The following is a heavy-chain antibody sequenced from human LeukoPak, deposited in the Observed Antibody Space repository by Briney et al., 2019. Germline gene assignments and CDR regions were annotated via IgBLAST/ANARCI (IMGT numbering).Heavy chain of an antibody. Sequence: KPSETLSLTCTVSGGSISSYYWSWIRQPPGKGLEWIGYIYYSGGTNYNPSLKSRVTISVDTSKNQFSLKLSSVTAADTAVYYCASSEYSSSSPDYWGQGTLVTVSS. CDR1: GGSISSYY. D-gene: IGHD6-6*01. J-gene: IGHJ4*02. V-gene: IGHV4-59*01. CDR3: ASSEYSSSSPDY. CDR2: IYYSGGT.